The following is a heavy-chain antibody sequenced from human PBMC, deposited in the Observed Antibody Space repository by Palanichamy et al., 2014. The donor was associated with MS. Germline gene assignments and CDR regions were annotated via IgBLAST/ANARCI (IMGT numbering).Heavy chain of an antibody. D-gene: IGHD2-21*01. J-gene: IGHJ3*02. V-gene: IGHV3-21*01. CDR1: GFTFSNYS. CDR2: ISSSRGYI. CDR3: ARGTAYCGGDCYPNDAFDI. Sequence: SGFTFSNYSMNWVRQAPGKGLVWVSSISSSRGYIYYADSVKGRFTISRDNAKKPLYLQMNSLRAEDTAVYYCARGTAYCGGDCYPNDAFDIWGQGTLVTVSS.